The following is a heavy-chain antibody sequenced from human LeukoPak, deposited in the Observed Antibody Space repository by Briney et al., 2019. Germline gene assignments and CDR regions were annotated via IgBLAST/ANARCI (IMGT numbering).Heavy chain of an antibody. CDR3: ARDQEGFDY. Sequence: SSVKVSCKASGYTFTSNYIHWVRQAPGQGLEWMGMIYPRDGSTSYAQKFQGRVTVTRDTSTSTVHMELSGLRSEDTAVYYCARDQEGFDYWGQGTLVTVSS. V-gene: IGHV1-46*01. CDR2: IYPRDGST. J-gene: IGHJ4*02. CDR1: GYTFTSNY.